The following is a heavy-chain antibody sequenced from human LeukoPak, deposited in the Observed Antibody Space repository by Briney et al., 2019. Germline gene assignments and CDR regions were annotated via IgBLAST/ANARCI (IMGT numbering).Heavy chain of an antibody. J-gene: IGHJ6*02. CDR1: GGTFSSYA. Sequence: SVKVSCKASGGTFSSYAISWVRQAPGQGPEWMGRIIPILGIANYAQKFQGRVTITADKSTGTAYMELSSLRSEDTAVYYCASRSGSYFGYYYYGMDVWGQGTTVTVSS. V-gene: IGHV1-69*04. D-gene: IGHD1-26*01. CDR3: ASRSGSYFGYYYYGMDV. CDR2: IIPILGIA.